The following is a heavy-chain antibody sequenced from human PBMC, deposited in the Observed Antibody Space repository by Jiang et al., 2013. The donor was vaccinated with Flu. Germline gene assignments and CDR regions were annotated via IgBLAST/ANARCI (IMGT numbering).Heavy chain of an antibody. D-gene: IGHD3-10*01. Sequence: KPTQTLTLTCTVSGFSLSNARMGVSWIRQPPGKALEWLAHIFSNDEKSYSTSLKSRLTISKDTSKSQVVLTMTNMDPVDTATYYCARIVKSMVRGVIRSYYYYGMDVWGKGTTVTVSS. CDR1: GFSLSNARMG. V-gene: IGHV2-26*01. CDR3: ARIVKSMVRGVIRSYYYYGMDV. J-gene: IGHJ6*04. CDR2: IFSNDEK.